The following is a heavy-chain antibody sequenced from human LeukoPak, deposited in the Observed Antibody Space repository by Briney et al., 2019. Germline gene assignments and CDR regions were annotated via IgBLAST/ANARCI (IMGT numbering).Heavy chain of an antibody. J-gene: IGHJ4*02. V-gene: IGHV4-34*01. Sequence: SETLSLTCAVYGGSFSGYYWSWIRQPPGKGLEWIGEINHSGSTNYNPSLKSRVTISVDTSKNQFSLKLSSVTAADTAVYYCARLRATVVTHWGQGTLVTVSS. CDR1: GGSFSGYY. CDR3: ARLRATVVTH. D-gene: IGHD4-23*01. CDR2: INHSGST.